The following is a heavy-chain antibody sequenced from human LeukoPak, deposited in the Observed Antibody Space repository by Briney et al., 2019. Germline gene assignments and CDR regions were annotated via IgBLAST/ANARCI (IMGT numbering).Heavy chain of an antibody. D-gene: IGHD2-8*02. J-gene: IGHJ4*02. CDR2: IYHSGST. CDR1: GYSISSGYY. CDR3: ARLLAGCPGGRCRAHFDY. V-gene: IGHV4-38-2*01. Sequence: TSESLSLTCAVSGYSISSGYYWGWIRQSPGKGLEWIVSIYHSGSTYYNPSLNSRVSISVDTSKNQFSLTLSSVTAADTAVYYCARLLAGCPGGRCRAHFDYWGQGTLVTVSS.